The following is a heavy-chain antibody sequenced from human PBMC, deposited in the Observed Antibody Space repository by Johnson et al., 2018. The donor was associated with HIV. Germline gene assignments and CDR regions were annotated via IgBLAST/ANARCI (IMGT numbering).Heavy chain of an antibody. J-gene: IGHJ3*02. CDR1: GFTFSSYA. D-gene: IGHD3-22*01. CDR3: ARGFVRITMILVADAFDI. CDR2: ISYDGSNT. Sequence: QVQLVESGGGVVQPGRSLRLSCAASGFTFSSYAMHWVRQAPGKGLEWVAVISYDGSNTYYADSVNGRFTISRDNSKNTLYLQMNSLRAEDTAVYYCARGFVRITMILVADAFDIWGQGTMVTVSS. V-gene: IGHV3-30-3*01.